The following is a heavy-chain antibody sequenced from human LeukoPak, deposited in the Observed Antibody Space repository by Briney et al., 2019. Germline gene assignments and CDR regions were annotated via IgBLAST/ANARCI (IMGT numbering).Heavy chain of an antibody. CDR2: IYYSGST. CDR1: GGSISSYY. CDR3: ARGTDSSGYSFDY. V-gene: IGHV4-59*01. D-gene: IGHD3-22*01. Sequence: SETLSLTCTVSGGSISSYYWSWIRQPPGKGLERIGYIYYSGSTNYNPSLKSRVTISVDTSKNQFSLKLSSVTAADTAVYYCARGTDSSGYSFDYWGQGTLVTVSS. J-gene: IGHJ4*02.